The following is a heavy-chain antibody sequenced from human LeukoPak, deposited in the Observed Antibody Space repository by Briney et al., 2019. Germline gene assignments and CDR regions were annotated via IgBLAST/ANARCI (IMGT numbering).Heavy chain of an antibody. V-gene: IGHV4-59*11. D-gene: IGHD4-17*01. CDR2: ISYIGST. J-gene: IGHJ3*02. CDR3: ARDLVTVTKGFDI. CDR1: DDSFSSHY. Sequence: SETLSLTCAVSDDSFSSHYWTWIRQPPGKGLEWIGYISYIGSTNYNPSLKSRVTVSIDTSKNQFSLKLSSVTAADTAVYYCARDLVTVTKGFDIWGQGTMVSVSS.